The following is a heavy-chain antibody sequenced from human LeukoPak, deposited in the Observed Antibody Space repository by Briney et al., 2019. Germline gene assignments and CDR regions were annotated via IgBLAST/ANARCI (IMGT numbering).Heavy chain of an antibody. Sequence: GGSLRLSCAASGFTFSSYAMHWVRQAPGKGLEWVAVISYDGSNKYYADSVKGRFTISRDNSKNTLYLQMNSLRAEDTAVYYCARGDTVTALAYDAFDIWGQGTMVTVSS. V-gene: IGHV3-30*04. CDR3: ARGDTVTALAYDAFDI. J-gene: IGHJ3*02. D-gene: IGHD4-17*01. CDR2: ISYDGSNK. CDR1: GFTFSSYA.